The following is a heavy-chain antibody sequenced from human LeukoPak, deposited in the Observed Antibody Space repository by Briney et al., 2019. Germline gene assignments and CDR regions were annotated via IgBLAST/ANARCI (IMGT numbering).Heavy chain of an antibody. J-gene: IGHJ5*02. CDR2: INHSGST. V-gene: IGHV4-34*01. Sequence: PSETLSLTCAVYGGSFSGYYWSWIRQPPGKGLEWIGEINHSGSTNYNPSLKSRVTISVDTSKNQFSLKLSSMTAADTAVYYCARAEYCSSTSCYRKSHNWFDPWGQGTLVTVSS. D-gene: IGHD2-2*02. CDR1: GGSFSGYY. CDR3: ARAEYCSSTSCYRKSHNWFDP.